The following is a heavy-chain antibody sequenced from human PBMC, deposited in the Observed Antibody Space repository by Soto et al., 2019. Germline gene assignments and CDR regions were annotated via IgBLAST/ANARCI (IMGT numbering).Heavy chain of an antibody. CDR2: IWYDGSNK. D-gene: IGHD6-13*01. Sequence: PGGSLRLSCAASGFTFSSYGMHWVRQAPGKGLEWVAVIWYDGSNKYYADSVKGRFTISRDNSKNTLCLQMNSLRAEDTAVYYWARELSGSWYEAFDIWGQGTMVTVSS. J-gene: IGHJ3*02. CDR3: ARELSGSWYEAFDI. CDR1: GFTFSSYG. V-gene: IGHV3-33*01.